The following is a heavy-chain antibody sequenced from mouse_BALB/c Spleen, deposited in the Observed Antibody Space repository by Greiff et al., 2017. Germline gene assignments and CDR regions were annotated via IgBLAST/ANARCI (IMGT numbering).Heavy chain of an antibody. V-gene: IGHV1S81*02. Sequence: QVQLKQPGAELVKPGASVKLSCKASGYTFTSYWMHWVKQRPGQGLEWIGEINPSNGRTNYNEKFKSKATLTVDKSSSTAYMQLSSLTSEDSAVYYCARTTTVEGFDYWGQGTTLTVSS. CDR3: ARTTTVEGFDY. CDR2: INPSNGRT. D-gene: IGHD1-1*01. J-gene: IGHJ2*01. CDR1: GYTFTSYW.